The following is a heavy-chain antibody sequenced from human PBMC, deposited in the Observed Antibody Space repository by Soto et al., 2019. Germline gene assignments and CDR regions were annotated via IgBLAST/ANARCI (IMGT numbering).Heavy chain of an antibody. CDR1: DFTVSANY. CDR2: LYSSGFT. CDR3: VRDQGSHPLAY. V-gene: IGHV3-53*02. J-gene: IGHJ4*02. Sequence: DLVETGGGLIQPGGSLRLSCAASDFTVSANYMSWVRQAPGEGLEWVSVLYSSGFTNYIDSVKGRFTISRDNSKNTLFLQMNSLRAEDTAVYYCVRDQGSHPLAYWGQGILVTVSS.